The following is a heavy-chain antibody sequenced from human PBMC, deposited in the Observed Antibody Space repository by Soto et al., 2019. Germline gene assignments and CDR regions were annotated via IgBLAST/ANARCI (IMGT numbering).Heavy chain of an antibody. CDR1: GVSIKTYY. CDR3: ARDDYYDSNNWFDP. V-gene: IGHV4-4*07. D-gene: IGHD3-9*01. J-gene: IGHJ5*02. CDR2: IYTTGSA. Sequence: SETLSLTCAVSGVSIKTYYWSWVRKPAGKGLEWIGRIYTTGSANHNPSLKSRVTMSVDTSKNQVSLKLTSVTAADAGVYYCARDDYYDSNNWFDPWGQGILVTVSS.